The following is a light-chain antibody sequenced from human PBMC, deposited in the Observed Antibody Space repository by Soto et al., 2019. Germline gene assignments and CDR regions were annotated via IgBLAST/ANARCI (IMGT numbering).Light chain of an antibody. CDR3: QQYNSYSEA. CDR1: QTISSW. J-gene: IGKJ1*01. Sequence: DIQMTQSPSTLSGSVGDRVTITCRASQTISSWLAWYQQKPGKAPKLLIYKASTLKSGVPSRFSGSGSGTEFTLTISSLQPDDFATYYCQQYNSYSEALGQGTK. V-gene: IGKV1-5*03. CDR2: KAS.